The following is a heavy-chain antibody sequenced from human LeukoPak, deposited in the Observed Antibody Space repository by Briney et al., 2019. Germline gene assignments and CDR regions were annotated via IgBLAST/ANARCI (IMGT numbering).Heavy chain of an antibody. Sequence: TSETLSLTCTVSGGSISSYYWSWIRQPPGKGLEWIGYIYYSGSTNYNPSLKSRVTISVDTSKNQFSLKLSSVTAADTAVYYCARRFMITFGGVIVVDAFDIWGQGTMVTVSS. CDR1: GGSISSYY. D-gene: IGHD3-16*02. CDR3: ARRFMITFGGVIVVDAFDI. J-gene: IGHJ3*02. V-gene: IGHV4-59*08. CDR2: IYYSGST.